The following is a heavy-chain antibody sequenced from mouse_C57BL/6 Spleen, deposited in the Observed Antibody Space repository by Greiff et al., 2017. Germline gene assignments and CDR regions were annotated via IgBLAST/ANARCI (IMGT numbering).Heavy chain of an antibody. CDR3: ARHGSSSDY. CDR2: IYPGDGDT. J-gene: IGHJ2*01. V-gene: IGHV1-82*01. Sequence: ESGPELVKPGASVKISCKASGYAFSSSWMNWVKQRPGKGLEWIGRIYPGDGDTNYNGKFKGQATLTADKSSSTAYMQRSSLTSEDSAVYFCARHGSSSDYWGQGTTLTVSS. D-gene: IGHD1-1*01. CDR1: GYAFSSSW.